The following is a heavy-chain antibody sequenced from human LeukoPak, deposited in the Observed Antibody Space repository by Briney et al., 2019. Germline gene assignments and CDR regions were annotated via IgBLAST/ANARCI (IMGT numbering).Heavy chain of an antibody. CDR2: VGNDEKTK. J-gene: IGHJ4*02. V-gene: IGHV3-30-3*02. CDR1: GFTFTGHS. CDR3: AKIINRGDYFDY. Sequence: GRSLRLSCVASGFTFTGHSMHWVRQAPGKGLEWVAVVGNDEKTKFYADSLKGRFTVSRDNSKNTVYLQMNSLRAEDSAVYYCAKIINRGDYFDYWGQGTLVTVSS. D-gene: IGHD3-10*01.